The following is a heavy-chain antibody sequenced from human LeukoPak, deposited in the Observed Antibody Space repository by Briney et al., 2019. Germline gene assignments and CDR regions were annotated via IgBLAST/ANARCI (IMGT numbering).Heavy chain of an antibody. V-gene: IGHV4-34*01. CDR3: ARVFLGYCSSTSCYNRWYFDY. J-gene: IGHJ4*02. CDR1: GGSFSGYY. Sequence: SETLSLTCAVYGGSFSGYYWSWIRQPPGKGLEWIGEINHSGSTNYNPSLKSRVTISVDTSKNQLSLKLSSVTAADTAVYYCARVFLGYCSSTSCYNRWYFDYWGQGTLVTVSS. CDR2: INHSGST. D-gene: IGHD2-2*02.